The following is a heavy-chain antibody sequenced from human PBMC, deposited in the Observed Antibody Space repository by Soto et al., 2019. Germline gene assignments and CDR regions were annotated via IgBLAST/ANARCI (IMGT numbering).Heavy chain of an antibody. CDR3: ASGQGIVATIIFLY. CDR1: GFTFSSYA. Sequence: QVQLVESGGGVVQPGRSLRLSCAASGFTFSSYAMHWVRQAPGKGLEWVAVISYDGSNKYYADSVKGRFTISRDNSKNTLYLQMNSLRAEDTAVYYCASGQGIVATIIFLYWGQGTLVTVSS. J-gene: IGHJ4*02. CDR2: ISYDGSNK. D-gene: IGHD5-12*01. V-gene: IGHV3-30-3*01.